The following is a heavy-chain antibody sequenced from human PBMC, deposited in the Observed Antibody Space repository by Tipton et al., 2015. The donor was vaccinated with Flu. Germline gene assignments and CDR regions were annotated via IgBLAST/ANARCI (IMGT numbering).Heavy chain of an antibody. Sequence: TLSLTCAVSGYSISSGYYWGWIRQPPGKGLEWIGSIYHSGSTYYNPSLKSRVTISVDTSKNQFSLKLSSVTAADTAVYYCARHGYYDILTGYYSWFDPWGQRTLVTVSS. V-gene: IGHV4-38-2*01. D-gene: IGHD3-9*01. CDR2: IYHSGST. J-gene: IGHJ5*02. CDR3: ARHGYYDILTGYYSWFDP. CDR1: GYSISSGYY.